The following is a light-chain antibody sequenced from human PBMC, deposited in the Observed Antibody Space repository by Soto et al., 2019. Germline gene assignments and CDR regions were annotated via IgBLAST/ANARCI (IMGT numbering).Light chain of an antibody. V-gene: IGKV3-11*01. CDR1: QSVSSY. CDR3: QQRSNWPHT. CDR2: DAS. Sequence: EIVLTQSPATLTLSPGERATLSCRASQSVSSYLAWYQQKPGQAPRLLIYDASNRATGIPARFSGSGSGTDFTLNISSLEPEDFAVYYCQQRSNWPHTFGQGTKLEIK. J-gene: IGKJ2*01.